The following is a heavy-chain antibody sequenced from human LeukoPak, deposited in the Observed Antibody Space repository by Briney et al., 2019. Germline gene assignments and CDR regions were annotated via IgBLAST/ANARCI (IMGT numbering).Heavy chain of an antibody. CDR1: GFTFSSYS. Sequence: PGRSLRLSCAASGFTFSSYSMNWVRQAPGKGLEWVSYISSSSSTIYYADSVKGRFTISRDNAKNSLYLQMNSLRAEDTAVYYCAREPSSWDFDYWGQGTLVTVSS. CDR3: AREPSSWDFDY. D-gene: IGHD3-16*01. CDR2: ISSSSSTI. J-gene: IGHJ4*02. V-gene: IGHV3-48*04.